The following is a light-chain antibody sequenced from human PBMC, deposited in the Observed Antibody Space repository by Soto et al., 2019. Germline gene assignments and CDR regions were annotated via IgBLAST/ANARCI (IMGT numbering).Light chain of an antibody. CDR3: QQYENIPT. CDR2: DAS. Sequence: DIQMTQSPSSRSSSLGDRVTITCQASQNIKNYLNWYQQKPGRAPKLLIYDASNLEAGVPSRFRGSGSGTDFTFTIRRLQPEDIATYYCQQYENIPTFCQGTRLEIK. V-gene: IGKV1-33*01. J-gene: IGKJ5*01. CDR1: QNIKNY.